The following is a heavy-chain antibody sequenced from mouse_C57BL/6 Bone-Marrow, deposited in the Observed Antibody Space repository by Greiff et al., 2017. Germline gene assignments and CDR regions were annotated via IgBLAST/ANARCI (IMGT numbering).Heavy chain of an antibody. CDR2: IDPEIGDT. CDR1: GFNIKDDY. CDR3: SSVDGNYFDF. V-gene: IGHV14-4*01. D-gene: IGHD2-3*01. J-gene: IGHJ2*01. Sequence: VQLQQSGAELVRPGASVKLSCTASGFNIKDDYIHWVKQRPEQGLEWIGWIDPEIGDTEYASKFRGKATITSDTSSNTAYLQLSSLTSEDTAVYYCSSVDGNYFDFWGQGTPLTVAS.